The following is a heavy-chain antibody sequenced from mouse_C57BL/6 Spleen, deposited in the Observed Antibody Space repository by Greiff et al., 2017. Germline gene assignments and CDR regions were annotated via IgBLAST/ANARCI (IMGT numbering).Heavy chain of an antibody. CDR3: EKGGYDGAWFAY. CDR2: INPNNGGT. J-gene: IGHJ3*01. D-gene: IGHD2-2*01. CDR1: GYTFTDYY. Sequence: VQLKQSGPELVKPGASVKISCKASGYTFTDYYMNWVKQSHGKSLEWIGDINPNNGGTSYNQKFKGKATLTVDKSSSTAYMELRSLTSEDSAVYYCEKGGYDGAWFAYWGQGTLVTVSA. V-gene: IGHV1-26*01.